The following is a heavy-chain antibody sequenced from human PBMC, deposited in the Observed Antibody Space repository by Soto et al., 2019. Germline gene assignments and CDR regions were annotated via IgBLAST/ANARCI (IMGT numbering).Heavy chain of an antibody. CDR1: GFTFSNAW. D-gene: IGHD2-15*01. V-gene: IGHV3-15*07. J-gene: IGHJ4*02. CDR2: IKSKTDGGTT. Sequence: EVQLVESGGGLVKPGGSLRLSCAASGFTFSNAWMNWVRQAPGKGLEWVGRIKSKTDGGTTDYAAPVKGRFTISRDESKNTLYLQMNSRKTEDTAVYYCTTLTLVVLRGIGWGQGTLVTVSS. CDR3: TTLTLVVLRGIG.